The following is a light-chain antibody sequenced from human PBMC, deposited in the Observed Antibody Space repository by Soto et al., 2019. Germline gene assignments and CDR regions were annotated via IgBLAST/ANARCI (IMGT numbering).Light chain of an antibody. Sequence: QSALTQPASVFGSPGQSITISCTGTSSDVGGYNYVSWYQHHPGKAPKLLIYDVNNRPSGVSDRFSGSKSGNTASLTISGLQTEDEADYYCAAWDDSLNGRGVFGGGTKLTVL. J-gene: IGLJ3*02. CDR1: SSDVGGYNY. CDR3: AAWDDSLNGRGV. V-gene: IGLV2-14*01. CDR2: DVN.